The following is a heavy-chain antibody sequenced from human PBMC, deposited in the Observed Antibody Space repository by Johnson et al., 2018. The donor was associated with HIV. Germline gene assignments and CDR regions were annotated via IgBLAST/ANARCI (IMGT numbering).Heavy chain of an antibody. CDR2: ISGSGGST. CDR1: GFTFSSYA. D-gene: IGHD6-19*01. Sequence: ASGFTFSSYAMSCVRQAPGKGLEWVSAISGSGGSTYYADSVKGRFTISRDNSKNTLYLQMNSLRAEDTAVYYCARGVGSGWYFEIGDDAFDIWGQGTMVTVSS. CDR3: ARGVGSGWYFEIGDDAFDI. J-gene: IGHJ3*02. V-gene: IGHV3-23*01.